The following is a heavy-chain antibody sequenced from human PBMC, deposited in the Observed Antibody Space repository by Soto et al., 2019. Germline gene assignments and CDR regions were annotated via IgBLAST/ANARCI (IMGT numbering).Heavy chain of an antibody. CDR3: ARDGASDSSSWYVFDGQGGMDV. J-gene: IGHJ6*02. CDR2: IWYDGSNK. D-gene: IGHD6-13*01. Sequence: QVQLVESGGGVVQPGRSLRLSCAASGFTFSSYGMHWVRQAPGKGLEWVAVIWYDGSNKYYADSVKDRFTISRDNSKNTLYRQMTSLRAEDTAVYYCARDGASDSSSWYVFDGQGGMDVWVQGTTVTVSS. V-gene: IGHV3-33*01. CDR1: GFTFSSYG.